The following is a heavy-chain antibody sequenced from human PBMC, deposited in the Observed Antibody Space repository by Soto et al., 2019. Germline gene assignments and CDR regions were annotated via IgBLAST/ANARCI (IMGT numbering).Heavy chain of an antibody. J-gene: IGHJ4*02. CDR3: AREGHDYGDYGFDY. CDR1: GGSISSYY. Sequence: PSETLSLTCTVSGGSISSYYWSWIRQPPGKGLEWIGYIYYSGSTNYNPSLKSRVTISVDTSKNQLSLKLSSVTAADTAVYYCAREGHDYGDYGFDYWGQGTLVTVSS. V-gene: IGHV4-59*01. CDR2: IYYSGST. D-gene: IGHD4-17*01.